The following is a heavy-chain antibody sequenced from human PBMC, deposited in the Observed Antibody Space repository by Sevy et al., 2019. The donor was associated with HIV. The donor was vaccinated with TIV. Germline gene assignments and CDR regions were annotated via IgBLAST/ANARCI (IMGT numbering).Heavy chain of an antibody. Sequence: GGSLRLSCAASGFTFSSYAMSWVRQAPGKGLEWVSAISGSGGSTYYADSVKGRFTISRDNSKNTLYLQMNSLRAEDTAVYYCAKVVGISGFWSDDYPFDYWGQGTLVTVS. D-gene: IGHD3-3*01. CDR3: AKVVGISGFWSDDYPFDY. V-gene: IGHV3-23*01. J-gene: IGHJ4*02. CDR2: ISGSGGST. CDR1: GFTFSSYA.